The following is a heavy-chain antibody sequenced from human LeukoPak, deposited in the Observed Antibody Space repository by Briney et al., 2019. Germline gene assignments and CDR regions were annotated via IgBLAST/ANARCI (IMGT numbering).Heavy chain of an antibody. D-gene: IGHD2-2*01. V-gene: IGHV1-24*01. CDR3: ASPPGDCGSTSCVF. Sequence: GASVKVSCKVSGYTLTELSMHWVRQAPGKGLEWMGGFDPEDGETIYAQEFQGRVTMTEDTSTDTAYMELSSLRSEDTAVYYCASPPGDCGSTSCVFWGQGTLVTVSS. J-gene: IGHJ4*02. CDR1: GYTLTELS. CDR2: FDPEDGET.